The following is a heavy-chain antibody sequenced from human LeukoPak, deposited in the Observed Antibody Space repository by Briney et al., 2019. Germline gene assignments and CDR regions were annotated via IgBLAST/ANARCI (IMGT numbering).Heavy chain of an antibody. CDR1: GFTFDDYG. D-gene: IGHD6-19*01. CDR2: INWNGGST. Sequence: PGGSLRLSCAASGFTFDDYGMSWVRQAPGKGLEWVSGINWNGGSTGYADSVKGRFTISRDNAKNSLYLQMNSLRAEDTALYYCAREGSGWYGGDYFDYWGQGTLVTVSS. V-gene: IGHV3-20*04. J-gene: IGHJ4*02. CDR3: AREGSGWYGGDYFDY.